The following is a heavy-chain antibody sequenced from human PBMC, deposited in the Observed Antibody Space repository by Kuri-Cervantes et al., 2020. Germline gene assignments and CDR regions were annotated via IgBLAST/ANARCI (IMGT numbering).Heavy chain of an antibody. CDR2: IKSKTDGGTT. CDR1: GFTFSNAW. Sequence: ETLSLTGAASGFTFSNAWMSWVRQAPGKGLEWVGRIKSKTDGGTTDYAAPVKGRFTISRDDSKNTLYLQMNSLRAEDTAVYYCASLSDGYSGLSWGQGTLVTVSS. D-gene: IGHD5-12*01. J-gene: IGHJ5*02. V-gene: IGHV3-15*01. CDR3: ASLSDGYSGLS.